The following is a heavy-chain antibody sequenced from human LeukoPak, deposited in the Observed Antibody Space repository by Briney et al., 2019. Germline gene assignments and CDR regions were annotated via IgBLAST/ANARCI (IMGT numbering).Heavy chain of an antibody. J-gene: IGHJ6*03. CDR1: GFTFSSYA. Sequence: GGSLRLSCAASGFTFSSYAMSWVRQAPGKGLEWVSGISWNSGSIGYADSVKGRFTISRDNAKNSLYLQMNSLRAEDTALYYCAKDSGSGSYYYYYYMDVWGKGTTVTISS. CDR3: AKDSGSGSYYYYYYMDV. CDR2: ISWNSGSI. D-gene: IGHD3-10*01. V-gene: IGHV3-9*01.